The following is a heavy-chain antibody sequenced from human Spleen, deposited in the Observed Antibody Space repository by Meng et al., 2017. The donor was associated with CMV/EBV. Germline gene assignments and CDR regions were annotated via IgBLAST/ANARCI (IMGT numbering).Heavy chain of an antibody. D-gene: IGHD1-1*01. CDR1: GGRFNSYT. CDR3: ASEELEFGTS. Sequence: SCKASGGRFNSYTINWVRQAPGQGLEWMGRVIPNFDSTNYAPRFRGRATLTTDDSTSTVYMELSSLRSQDTAVYYCASEELEFGTSWGQGTLVTVSS. V-gene: IGHV1-69*05. J-gene: IGHJ5*02. CDR2: VIPNFDST.